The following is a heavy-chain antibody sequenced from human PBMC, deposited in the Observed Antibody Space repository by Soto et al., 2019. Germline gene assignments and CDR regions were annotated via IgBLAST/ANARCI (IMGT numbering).Heavy chain of an antibody. V-gene: IGHV3-53*02. CDR2: IYSGGRT. Sequence: EVHLVETGGGLVQPGGSLRLSCAASGFTVSSNYMSWVRQAPGKGLEWVSVIYSGGRTYYADSVKGRFTISRDNSKNTVYLLMNSLRADDTAVYYCATSSAWPIDFWGQGTLVTVSS. CDR3: ATSSAWPIDF. CDR1: GFTVSSNY. D-gene: IGHD6-25*01. J-gene: IGHJ4*02.